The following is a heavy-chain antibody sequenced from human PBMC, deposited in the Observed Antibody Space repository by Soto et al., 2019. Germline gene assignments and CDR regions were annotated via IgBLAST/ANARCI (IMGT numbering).Heavy chain of an antibody. Sequence: QVQLVQSGAEVKKPGASVKVSCKASGYTFTSYDINWVRQATGQGLEWMGWMNPNSGNTGYAQKFQGRVTMTRNSSISTAYMELSSLRSEDTAVYYCARRVTYDMGMDVWGKGTTVTVSS. D-gene: IGHD3-9*01. CDR1: GYTFTSYD. V-gene: IGHV1-8*01. CDR2: MNPNSGNT. CDR3: ARRVTYDMGMDV. J-gene: IGHJ6*03.